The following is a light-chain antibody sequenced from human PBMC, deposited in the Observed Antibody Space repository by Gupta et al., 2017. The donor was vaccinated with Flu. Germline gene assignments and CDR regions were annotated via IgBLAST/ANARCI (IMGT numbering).Light chain of an antibody. CDR1: QDISNY. CDR3: QQYDNLPLT. J-gene: IGKJ4*01. Sequence: DIHMTQSPSSLSASVGDRVTITCQASQDISNYLNWYLPKAGKAAKLLIYYASNLETGVPSRFSGSGSGTDFTFTISSLQPEDIATYYCQQYDNLPLTFGGGTKVEIK. V-gene: IGKV1-33*01. CDR2: YAS.